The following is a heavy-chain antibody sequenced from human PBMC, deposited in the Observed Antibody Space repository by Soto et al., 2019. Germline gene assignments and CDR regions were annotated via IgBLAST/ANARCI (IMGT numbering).Heavy chain of an antibody. D-gene: IGHD3-10*01. V-gene: IGHV3-33*08. CDR1: GFTFSAYA. CDR3: ARDRLLWFGELPNHAFDI. J-gene: IGHJ3*02. Sequence: GGSLRLSCVASGFTFSAYAMNWVRQAPGKGLEWVAVIWYDGSNKYYADSVKGRFTISRDNSKNTLYLQMNSLRAEDTAVYYCARDRLLWFGELPNHAFDIWGQGTMVTVSS. CDR2: IWYDGSNK.